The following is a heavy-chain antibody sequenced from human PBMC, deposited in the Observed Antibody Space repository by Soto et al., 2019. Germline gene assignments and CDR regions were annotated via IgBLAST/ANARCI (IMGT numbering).Heavy chain of an antibody. J-gene: IGHJ3*01. CDR2: LYDVFGS. Sequence: DVQLVESGGGLIQPGESLRLSCAAFGLTVSGTKYVAWVRQATGKGLEWVSALYDVFGSFYADSVKGRFTTSSDRSKSTVYLQMNDLRPDDTAVYYCASWNEREHAYDVWGQGTTVIVSS. V-gene: IGHV3-53*01. D-gene: IGHD1-1*01. CDR3: ASWNEREHAYDV. CDR1: GLTVSGTKY.